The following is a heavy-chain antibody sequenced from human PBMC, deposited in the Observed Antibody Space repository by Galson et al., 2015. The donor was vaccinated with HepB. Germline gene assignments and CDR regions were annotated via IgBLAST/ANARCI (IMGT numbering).Heavy chain of an antibody. CDR1: GGTFSSYA. J-gene: IGHJ4*02. D-gene: IGHD4-17*01. V-gene: IGHV1-69*13. CDR3: ARDGPVTTARGYFDY. Sequence: SVKVSCKASGGTFSSYAISWVRQAPGQGLEWMGGIIPIFGTANYAQKFQGRVTITADESTSTAYMELSSLRSEDTAVYYCARDGPVTTARGYFDYWGQGTLVTASS. CDR2: IIPIFGTA.